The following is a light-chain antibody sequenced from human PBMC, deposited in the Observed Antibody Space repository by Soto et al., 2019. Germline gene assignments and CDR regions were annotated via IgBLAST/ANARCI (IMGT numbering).Light chain of an antibody. Sequence: EIVMTQSPATLSLSPGETATLSCRASQGISRTLAWYQHKPGQAPRLLFYGASTRATGVPARFSGSGSGTEFTLTISSLQSEDSALYYCQHYNHWPQLSFGGGTKVDIK. CDR1: QGISRT. CDR2: GAS. CDR3: QHYNHWPQLS. V-gene: IGKV3-15*01. J-gene: IGKJ4*01.